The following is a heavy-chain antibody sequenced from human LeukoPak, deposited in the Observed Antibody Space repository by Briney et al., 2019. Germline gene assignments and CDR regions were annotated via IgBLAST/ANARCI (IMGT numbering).Heavy chain of an antibody. CDR2: ITWEGGNT. D-gene: IGHD5-18*01. Sequence: GGSLRLSCAASGFTFSSYEMNWVRQAPGKGLEWVSLITWEGGNTYYADSVKGRFTISRDNSKNSLYLQMNSLRAEDTALYYCAKDRGGYRYSSYYFDYWGQGTLVTVSS. CDR3: AKDRGGYRYSSYYFDY. CDR1: GFTFSSYE. V-gene: IGHV3-43D*03. J-gene: IGHJ4*02.